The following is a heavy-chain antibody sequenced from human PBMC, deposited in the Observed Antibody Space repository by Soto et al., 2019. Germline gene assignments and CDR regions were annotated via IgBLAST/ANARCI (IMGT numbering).Heavy chain of an antibody. V-gene: IGHV2-70*01. D-gene: IGHD3-10*01. CDR3: ARILYGVYNERVFDY. CDR2: IDWDDDK. J-gene: IGHJ4*02. CDR1: GFSLSTSGMC. Sequence: VSGPTRVNPTQALALTGAFGGFSLSTSGMCVSWIRQPPGKALEWLALIDWDDDKYYSTSLKTRLTISKDTSKNQVVLTMTNMDPVDTATYYCARILYGVYNERVFDYWGQGTLVTVSS.